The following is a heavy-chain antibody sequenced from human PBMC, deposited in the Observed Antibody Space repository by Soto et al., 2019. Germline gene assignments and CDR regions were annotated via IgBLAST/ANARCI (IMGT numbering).Heavy chain of an antibody. CDR3: AKERYSSRSPDFDY. CDR2: ISYDGTNK. D-gene: IGHD6-13*01. V-gene: IGHV3-30*18. CDR1: GFTFSTYG. J-gene: IGHJ4*02. Sequence: GGSLRLSCAASGFTFSTYGMHWVRQAPGKGLEWVAVISYDGTNKYYADSVKGRFTISRDNSKNTLYLQMNSLRAEDAAVYYCAKERYSSRSPDFDYWGQGTLVTVSS.